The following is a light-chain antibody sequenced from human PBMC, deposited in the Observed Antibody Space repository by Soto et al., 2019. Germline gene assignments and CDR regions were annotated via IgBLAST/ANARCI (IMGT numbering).Light chain of an antibody. V-gene: IGKV3-20*01. CDR3: QQYGSPLA. CDR2: GAS. CDR1: QSVSSSY. Sequence: EIVLTQSPGTLSLSPGERATLSCRASQSVSSSYLAWYQQKPGQAPRLLIYGASSRATGIPDRFSGSGSGTDFTLTSSRLEPEDVAGYYCQQYGSPLACGGGTKVEIK. J-gene: IGKJ4*01.